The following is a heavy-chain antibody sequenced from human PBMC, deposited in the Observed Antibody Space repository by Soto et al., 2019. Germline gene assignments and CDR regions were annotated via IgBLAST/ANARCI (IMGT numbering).Heavy chain of an antibody. CDR1: GGTFSSYA. V-gene: IGHV1-69*01. CDR3: AREMDTAMVNYYYYGMDV. J-gene: IGHJ6*02. CDR2: IIPIFGTA. D-gene: IGHD5-18*01. Sequence: QVQLVQSGAEVKKPGSSVKVSCKASGGTFSSYAISWVRQAPGQGLEWMGGIIPIFGTANYAQKFQGRVTITADDSTSTAYKELSSLRSEDTAVYYCAREMDTAMVNYYYYGMDVWGQGTTVTVSS.